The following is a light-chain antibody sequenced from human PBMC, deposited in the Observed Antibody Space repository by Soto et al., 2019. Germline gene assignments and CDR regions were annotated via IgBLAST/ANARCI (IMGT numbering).Light chain of an antibody. V-gene: IGKV3D-15*01. CDR3: QQYDNWPIT. CDR1: QNILSN. J-gene: IGKJ5*01. CDR2: GAS. Sequence: EIVLTQSPGTLSFSRGERSTLSCMASQNILSNLAWYQQKPGQAPRLFIYGASTRATAIPARFSGSGSGTEFTLTISSLQSEDFAVYYCQQYDNWPITFGQGTRLEIK.